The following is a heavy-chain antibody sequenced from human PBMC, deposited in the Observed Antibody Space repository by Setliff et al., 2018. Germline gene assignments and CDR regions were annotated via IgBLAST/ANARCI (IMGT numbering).Heavy chain of an antibody. CDR3: AARGFIAVAGTTPDY. CDR2: INHSGST. V-gene: IGHV4-34*01. D-gene: IGHD6-19*01. J-gene: IGHJ4*02. Sequence: SETLSLTCAVYGGSFSGYYWSWIRQPPGKGLEWIGEINHSGSTNYNPSLKSRVTISIDTSKNQFSLNLSSVTAADTAVYYCAARGFIAVAGTTPDYWGQGTLVTVSS. CDR1: GGSFSGYY.